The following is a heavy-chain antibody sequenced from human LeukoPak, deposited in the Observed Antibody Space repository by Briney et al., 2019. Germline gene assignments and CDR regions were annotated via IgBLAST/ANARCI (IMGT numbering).Heavy chain of an antibody. V-gene: IGHV4-59*08. Sequence: SETLSLTCTVSGGSISSYYWSWIRQPPRKGLEWIGYIYNRGSTNYNPSLKSRVTISVDTSKNQFSLKLSSVTAADTAVYYCARHAESGYDRFDYWGQGTLVTVSS. D-gene: IGHD5-12*01. CDR3: ARHAESGYDRFDY. CDR2: IYNRGST. J-gene: IGHJ4*02. CDR1: GGSISSYY.